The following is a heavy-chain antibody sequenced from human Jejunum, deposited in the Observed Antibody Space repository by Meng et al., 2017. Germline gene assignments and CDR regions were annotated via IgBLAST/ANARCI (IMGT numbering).Heavy chain of an antibody. CDR1: GFTFTGHW. V-gene: IGHV3-74*01. D-gene: IGHD1-1*01. Sequence: GGSLRLSCEASGFTFTGHWMLWVRQVPAKGLMWLSHIIHDGDVRNYADSVKGRFTVSRDNAKNTLFLQMDSLREEDTAVYYCTNDRLSHWGRGTLVTVSS. J-gene: IGHJ1*01. CDR3: TNDRLSH. CDR2: IIHDGDVR.